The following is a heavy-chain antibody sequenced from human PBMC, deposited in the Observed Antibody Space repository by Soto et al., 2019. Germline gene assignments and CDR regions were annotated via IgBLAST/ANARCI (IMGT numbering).Heavy chain of an antibody. CDR2: IIPILGIA. V-gene: IGHV1-69*02. CDR1: GGTFSSYT. D-gene: IGHD4-17*01. CDR3: ARSPPGDHEPYYFDY. Sequence: GASVKVSCKASGGTFSSYTISWVRQAPGQGLEWMGRIIPILGIANYAQKFQGRVTITADKSTSTAYMELSSLRSEDTAVYYCARSPPGDHEPYYFDYWGQGTLVTVSS. J-gene: IGHJ4*02.